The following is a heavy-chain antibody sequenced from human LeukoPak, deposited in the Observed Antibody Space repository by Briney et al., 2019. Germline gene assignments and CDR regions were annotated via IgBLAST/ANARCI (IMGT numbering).Heavy chain of an antibody. CDR3: ARSLIAAAGTIGAFDI. CDR1: GGTFGSYA. D-gene: IGHD6-13*01. CDR2: IIPIFGTA. J-gene: IGHJ3*02. V-gene: IGHV1-69*13. Sequence: WASVKVSCKASGGTFGSYAISWVRQAPGQGLEWMGGIIPIFGTANYAQKFQGRVTITADEPTSTAYMELSSLRSEDTAVYYCARSLIAAAGTIGAFDIWGQGTMVTVSS.